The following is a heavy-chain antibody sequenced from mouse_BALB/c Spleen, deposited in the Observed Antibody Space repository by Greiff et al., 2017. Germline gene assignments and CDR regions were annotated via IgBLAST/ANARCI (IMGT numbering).Heavy chain of an antibody. J-gene: IGHJ4*01. V-gene: IGHV5-6*01. CDR3: ARRVTGTYYAMDY. Sequence: EVQRVESGGDLVKPGGSLKLSCAASGFTFSSYGMSWVRQTPDKRLEWVATISSGGSYTYYPDSVKGRFTISRDNAKNTLYLQMSSLKSEDTAMYYCARRVTGTYYAMDYWGQGTSVTVSS. CDR1: GFTFSSYG. CDR2: ISSGGSYT. D-gene: IGHD4-1*01.